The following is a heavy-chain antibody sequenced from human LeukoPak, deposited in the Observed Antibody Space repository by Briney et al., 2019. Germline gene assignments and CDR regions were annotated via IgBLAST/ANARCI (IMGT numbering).Heavy chain of an antibody. CDR3: ARGPSNYFNWVDP. CDR2: ISSSSSYI. Sequence: GGSLRLSCAASGFTFSSYSMNWVRQAPGKGLEWVSSISSSSSYIYYADSVKGRFTISRDNAKNSLYLQMNSLRAEDTAVYYCARGPSNYFNWVDPWGHGTLITVTS. V-gene: IGHV3-21*01. CDR1: GFTFSSYS. D-gene: IGHD4-11*01. J-gene: IGHJ5*02.